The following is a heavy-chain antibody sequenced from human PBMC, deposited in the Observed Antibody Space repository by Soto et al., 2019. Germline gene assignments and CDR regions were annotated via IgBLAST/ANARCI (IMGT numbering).Heavy chain of an antibody. J-gene: IGHJ6*02. CDR2: IYYSGST. CDR3: ARDRDSIDTGGMDV. D-gene: IGHD3-22*01. Sequence: PSETLSLTCTVSGGTISSWYWSWIRQPAGKGLEWIGYIYYSGSTNYNPSLKSRVTISIDTSKNQFSLKLSSVTAADTAVYYCARDRDSIDTGGMDVWGQGITVTVSS. CDR1: GGTISSWY. V-gene: IGHV4-59*12.